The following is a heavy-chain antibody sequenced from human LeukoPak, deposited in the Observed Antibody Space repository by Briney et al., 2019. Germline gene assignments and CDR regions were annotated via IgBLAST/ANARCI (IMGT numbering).Heavy chain of an antibody. CDR1: GFTFNTYA. D-gene: IGHD3-22*01. V-gene: IGHV3-64*01. Sequence: GGSLRLSCAASGFTFNTYAMHWVRQAPGKGLEFVSAISSNGESTYYANSVKGRFTISRDNSKNTLYLQMGSLRAGDMAVYYCARAIHSSGYPPVDYWGQGTLVTVSS. J-gene: IGHJ4*02. CDR3: ARAIHSSGYPPVDY. CDR2: ISSNGEST.